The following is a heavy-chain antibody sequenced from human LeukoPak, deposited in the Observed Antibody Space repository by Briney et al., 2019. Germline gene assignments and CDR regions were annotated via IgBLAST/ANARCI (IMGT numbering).Heavy chain of an antibody. CDR2: IGSGGYM. J-gene: IGHJ4*02. V-gene: IGHV3-23*01. D-gene: IGHD3-16*02. CDR1: GFTFADYD. Sequence: GGSLRLSCVASGFTFADYDMTWVRQAPGKGLEYVSSIGSGGYMFYAGSVKGRFFISRDNSKSTLYLHMNSLRSDDTAEYFCAKKLPPASFYFDFWGQGSLVSVSS. CDR3: AKKLPPASFYFDF.